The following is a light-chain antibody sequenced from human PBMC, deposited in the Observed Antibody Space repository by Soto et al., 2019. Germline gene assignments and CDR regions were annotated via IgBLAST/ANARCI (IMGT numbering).Light chain of an antibody. CDR3: QQYSSLWT. CDR2: DAY. CDR1: QSFRGL. Sequence: EVVLTQSPVTLTLSPGERATLSCRASQSFRGLLAWYQQKPGQAPRLLIYDAYNRATGIPPRFSGSGSGTDFTLTISSLEPEDFAVYYCQQYSSLWTFGQGTKVDIK. V-gene: IGKV3-11*01. J-gene: IGKJ1*01.